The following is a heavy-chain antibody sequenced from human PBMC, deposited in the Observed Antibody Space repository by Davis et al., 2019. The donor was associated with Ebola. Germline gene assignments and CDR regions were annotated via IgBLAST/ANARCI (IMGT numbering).Heavy chain of an antibody. J-gene: IGHJ2*01. V-gene: IGHV4-59*08. CDR1: GGSISSYY. CDR3: ARHRVSIWYFDL. CDR2: IYYSGST. Sequence: PGGSLRLSCTVSGGSISSYYWSWIRQPPGKGLEWIGYIYYSGSTNYNPSLKSRVTISVDTSKNQFSLKLGSVTAADTAVYYCARHRVSIWYFDLWGRGTLVTVSS. D-gene: IGHD6-13*01.